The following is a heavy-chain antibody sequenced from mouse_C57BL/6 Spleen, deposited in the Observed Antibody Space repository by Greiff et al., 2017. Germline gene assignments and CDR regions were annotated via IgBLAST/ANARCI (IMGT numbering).Heavy chain of an antibody. D-gene: IGHD2-5*01. CDR3: ARQGDYYSNCAWFAY. J-gene: IGHJ3*01. CDR2: ISNGGGST. Sequence: EVNLVESGGGLVQPGGSLKLSCAASGFTFSDYYMYWVRQTPEKRLEWVAYISNGGGSTYYPDTVKGRFTISRDNAKNTLYLQMSRLKSEDTAMYYCARQGDYYSNCAWFAYWGQGTLVTVSA. V-gene: IGHV5-12*01. CDR1: GFTFSDYY.